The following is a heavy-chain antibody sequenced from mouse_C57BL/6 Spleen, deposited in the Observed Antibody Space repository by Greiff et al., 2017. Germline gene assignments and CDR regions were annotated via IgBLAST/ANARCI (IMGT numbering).Heavy chain of an antibody. CDR1: GFTFSDYG. CDR3: ARPGSSYVAWFAY. D-gene: IGHD1-1*01. J-gene: IGHJ3*01. CDR2: ISSGSSSI. Sequence: EVKLVESGGGLVKPGGSLKLSCAASGFTFSDYGMHWVRQAPEQGLEWVAYISSGSSSIYYADTVKGRFTISRDNAKNTLFLQMTSLRSEDTAMYSGARPGSSYVAWFAYWGQGTLVTVSA. V-gene: IGHV5-17*01.